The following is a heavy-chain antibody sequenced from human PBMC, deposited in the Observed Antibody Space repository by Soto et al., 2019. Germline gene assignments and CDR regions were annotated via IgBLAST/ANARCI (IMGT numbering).Heavy chain of an antibody. CDR1: GGSISSGDYY. CDR2: IYYSGST. CDR3: ARVGSGYDPYYYYYGMDV. Sequence: PSETLSLTCTVSGGSISSGDYYWSWIRQPPGKGLEWIGYIYYSGSTYYNPSLKSRVTISVDTSKNQFSLKLSSVTAADTAVYYRARVGSGYDPYYYYYGMDVWGQGTTVTVSS. J-gene: IGHJ6*02. D-gene: IGHD5-12*01. V-gene: IGHV4-30-4*01.